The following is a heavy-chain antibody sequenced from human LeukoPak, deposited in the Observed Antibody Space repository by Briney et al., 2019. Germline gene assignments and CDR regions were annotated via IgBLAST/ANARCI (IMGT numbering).Heavy chain of an antibody. Sequence: GASVKVSCKASGYTFTGYYMHWVRQAPGQGLEWMGRINPNSGGTNYAQKFQGRVTMTRDTSISTAYMELSRLRSDDTAVYYCAKHGAERQWLALGEGDDAFDIWGQGTMVTVSS. CDR1: GYTFTGYY. CDR2: INPNSGGT. V-gene: IGHV1-2*06. CDR3: AKHGAERQWLALGEGDDAFDI. D-gene: IGHD6-19*01. J-gene: IGHJ3*02.